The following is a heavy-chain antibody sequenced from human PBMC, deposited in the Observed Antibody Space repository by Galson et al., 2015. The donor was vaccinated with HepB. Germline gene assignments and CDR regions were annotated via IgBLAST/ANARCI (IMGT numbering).Heavy chain of an antibody. CDR2: ISYDGSNK. V-gene: IGHV3-30*04. Sequence: SLRLSCAASGFTFSSYAMHWVRQAPGKGLEWVAVISYDGSNKYYADSVKGRFTISRDNSKNTLYLQMNSLRAEDTAVYYCARVRIVFRHDAFDIWGQGTMVTVSS. CDR1: GFTFSSYA. CDR3: ARVRIVFRHDAFDI. D-gene: IGHD2/OR15-2a*01. J-gene: IGHJ3*02.